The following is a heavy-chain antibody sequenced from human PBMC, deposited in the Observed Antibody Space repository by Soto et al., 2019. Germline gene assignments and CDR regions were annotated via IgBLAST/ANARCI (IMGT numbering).Heavy chain of an antibody. V-gene: IGHV4-59*01. D-gene: IGHD6-6*01. CDR1: GGSISSYC. CDR3: ARGGVRSSSPFDY. CDR2: IYYSGST. Sequence: SETLSLTCTVSGGSISSYCWSWIRQPPGKGLEWIGYIYYSGSTNYNPSLKSRVTISVDTSKNQFSLKLSSVTAADTAVYYCARGGVRSSSPFDYWGQGTLVTVSS. J-gene: IGHJ4*02.